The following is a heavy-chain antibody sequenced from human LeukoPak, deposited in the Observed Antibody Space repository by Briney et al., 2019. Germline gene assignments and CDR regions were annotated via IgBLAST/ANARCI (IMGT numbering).Heavy chain of an antibody. V-gene: IGHV4-4*02. CDR3: ARTTGIFGVVSLYYFDY. Sequence: SETLSLTCAVSGGSISSSNWWSWVRQPPGKGLEWIGEIYHSGSTNYNPSLKSRVTISVDKSKNQFSLKLSSVTAADTAVYYCARTTGIFGVVSLYYFDYWGQGTLVTVSS. J-gene: IGHJ4*02. CDR1: GGSISSSNW. D-gene: IGHD3-3*01. CDR2: IYHSGST.